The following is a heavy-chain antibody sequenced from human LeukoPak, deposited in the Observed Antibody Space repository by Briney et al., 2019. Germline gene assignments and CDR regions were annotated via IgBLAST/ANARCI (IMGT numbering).Heavy chain of an antibody. D-gene: IGHD1-1*01. CDR3: TRVRNSNNWWGAFDI. CDR2: ISPKNCNT. V-gene: IGHV1-18*01. J-gene: IGHJ3*02. Sequence: ASVKVSCKAFGYTFDTSSISWVRQAPGQRLEWMGWISPKNCNTHYAQGVQGRVTMTTDTSRTTAYMELRSLRSDATAVYYCTRVRNSNNWWGAFDIWGQGTMITVSS. CDR1: GYTFDTSS.